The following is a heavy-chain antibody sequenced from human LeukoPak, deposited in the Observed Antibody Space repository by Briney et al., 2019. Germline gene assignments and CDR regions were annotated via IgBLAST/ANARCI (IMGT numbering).Heavy chain of an antibody. CDR1: GFIFSNAW. CDR3: NTGGYYFDY. V-gene: IGHV3-15*01. CDR2: IKSKYDGGTT. Sequence: GGSLRLSCAGSGFIFSNAWMNWVRQAPGKGLEWVGRIKSKYDGGTTDYAAHAKGRFTISRDDSKNTVYLQMNSLKTEDIAVYYCNTGGYYFDYWGQGTRVTVSS. J-gene: IGHJ4*02.